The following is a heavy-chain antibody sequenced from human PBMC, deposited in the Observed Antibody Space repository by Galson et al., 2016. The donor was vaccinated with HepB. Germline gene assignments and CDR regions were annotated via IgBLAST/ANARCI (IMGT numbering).Heavy chain of an antibody. CDR1: GFTFSKYW. J-gene: IGHJ5*02. Sequence: SLRLSCAASGFTFSKYWMSWVRQAPGKGLEWVANIDQDGSEKYYVDSVKGRVTISRDNAKNALYLPMNSLRPADTAVSYCVKGWGTRHPPDWCHRRGQVTSSRDNAKNALYLQMNSLRAEDTAEYYCVKGSGPRHFTHWFDPWGQGTLVTVSS. CDR3: VKGWGTRHPPDWCHRRGQVTSSRDNAKNALYLQMNSLRAEDTAEYYCVKGSGPRHFTHWFDP. D-gene: IGHD2-2*01. CDR2: IDQDGSEK. V-gene: IGHV3-7*05.